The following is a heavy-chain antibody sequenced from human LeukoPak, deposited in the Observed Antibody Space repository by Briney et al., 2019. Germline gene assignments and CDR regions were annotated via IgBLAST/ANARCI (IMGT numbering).Heavy chain of an antibody. CDR3: ARGWLSQWYYYGSGSYGDY. CDR1: GFTFSSYW. V-gene: IGHV3-7*01. J-gene: IGHJ4*02. CDR2: IKQDGSEK. Sequence: PGGSLRLSCAASGFTFSSYWMSWVRQAPGKGLEWVANIKQDGSEKYYVDSVKGRFTISRDNAKNSLYLQMNSLRAEDTAVYYCARGWLSQWYYYGSGSYGDYWGQGTLVTVSS. D-gene: IGHD3-10*01.